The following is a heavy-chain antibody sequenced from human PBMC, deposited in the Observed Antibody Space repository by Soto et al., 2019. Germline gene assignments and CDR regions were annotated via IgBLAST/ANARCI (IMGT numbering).Heavy chain of an antibody. CDR2: ISGGGDAT. CDR1: GSTFISYA. V-gene: IGHV3-23*01. D-gene: IGHD3-10*01. CDR3: ARKVPGSTTRPDYWYFDL. J-gene: IGHJ2*01. Sequence: EVQLLESGGGLVQPGGSLSLSCEASGSTFISYAMNWVRQAPGRGLQWVSAISGGGDATFYADSVKGRFTISRDNSRNTVTLQMNSLGADDTAVYYCARKVPGSTTRPDYWYFDLWGRGTLVTVSS.